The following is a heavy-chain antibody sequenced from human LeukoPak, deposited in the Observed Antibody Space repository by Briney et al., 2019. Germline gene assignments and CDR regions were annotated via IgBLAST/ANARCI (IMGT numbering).Heavy chain of an antibody. CDR3: GRVASGTLDY. CDR1: GFTVSRNY. V-gene: IGHV3-53*01. J-gene: IGHJ4*02. CDR2: IYSGTNT. D-gene: IGHD6-25*01. Sequence: PGGSLTLSYPLSGFTVSRNYMSWIRQAPGKGLEWVSVIYSGTNTYYADSVKGRFIISRDNPKNMLYLRMNSLRAEDTAVYYCGRVASGTLDYWGQGTLVTVSS.